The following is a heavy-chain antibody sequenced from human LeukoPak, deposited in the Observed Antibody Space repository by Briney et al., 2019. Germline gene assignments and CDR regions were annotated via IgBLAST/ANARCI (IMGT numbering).Heavy chain of an antibody. CDR2: ISAYNGNT. Sequence: ASVKVSCKASGYTLTSYGISWVRQAPGQGLEWVGWISAYNGNTNYAQKLQGRVTMTTDTSTSTAYMELRSLRSDDTAVYYCARDPRRLGYCSGGSCYHGYWGQGTLVTVSS. J-gene: IGHJ4*02. D-gene: IGHD2-15*01. CDR1: GYTLTSYG. V-gene: IGHV1-18*01. CDR3: ARDPRRLGYCSGGSCYHGY.